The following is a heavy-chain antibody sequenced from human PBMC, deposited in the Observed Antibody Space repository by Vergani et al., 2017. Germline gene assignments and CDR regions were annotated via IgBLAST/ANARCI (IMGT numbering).Heavy chain of an antibody. CDR1: GGSMSGYY. Sequence: QVRLQESGPGLVKPSKTLSLTCSVSGGSMSGYYWSWIRQPPGQELEWIGYMYHIGSTNYNPSLETRVTISGDTSKNQFSLKLNSVTAADTAVYYCGRVADFYGLGSRLLDLWGQGILVTVSS. D-gene: IGHD3-10*01. J-gene: IGHJ5*02. CDR2: MYHIGST. V-gene: IGHV4-59*01. CDR3: GRVADFYGLGSRLLDL.